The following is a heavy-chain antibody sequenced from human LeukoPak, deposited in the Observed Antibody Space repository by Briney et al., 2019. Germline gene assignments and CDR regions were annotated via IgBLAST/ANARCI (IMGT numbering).Heavy chain of an antibody. J-gene: IGHJ4*02. CDR1: RYTFSAYY. V-gene: IGHV1-2*06. CDR2: LPPNSACT. CDR3: AVFGTARMTADYYFDF. D-gene: IGHD3-3*01. Sequence: APVQVSCKASRYTFSAYYMHCVRPAPVQGLDWMTRLPPNSACTNYARKFQGRVSMTRDTSISTAYMELSRLIFDDTAVYYCAVFGTARMTADYYFDFWGQGTLVTVSS.